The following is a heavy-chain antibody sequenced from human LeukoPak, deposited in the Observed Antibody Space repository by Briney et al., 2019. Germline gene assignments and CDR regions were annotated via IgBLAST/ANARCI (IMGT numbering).Heavy chain of an antibody. CDR2: IKQDGSEK. J-gene: IGHJ4*02. CDR1: GFTFSHYW. Sequence: PGGSLRLSCAASGFTFSHYWMSWVRQAPGKGLEWVANIKQDGSEKYYVDSVKGRFTISRDNAKNSLYLQMNSLRAEDTALYYCATHRGCSYGTAEDFDYWGQGTLVTVSS. CDR3: ATHRGCSYGTAEDFDY. V-gene: IGHV3-7*01. D-gene: IGHD5-18*01.